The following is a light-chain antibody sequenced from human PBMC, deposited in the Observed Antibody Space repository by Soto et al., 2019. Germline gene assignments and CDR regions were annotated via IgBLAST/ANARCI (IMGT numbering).Light chain of an antibody. CDR1: QSVTIY. J-gene: IGKJ5*01. CDR2: DVS. Sequence: EIVLPQSPGTLSLSPGERATLSCRASQSVTIYLAWYQKKSGQPPRLLIYDVSKRATGIPARFSGSGSGTDFNLNIASLEPEESAFYFCQKRSNWPPTVGQGTRLENK. V-gene: IGKV3-11*01. CDR3: QKRSNWPPT.